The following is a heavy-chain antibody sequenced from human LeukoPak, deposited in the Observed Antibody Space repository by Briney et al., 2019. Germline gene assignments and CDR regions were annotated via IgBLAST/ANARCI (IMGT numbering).Heavy chain of an antibody. J-gene: IGHJ6*02. CDR2: ISGDGGST. V-gene: IGHV3-43*02. Sequence: PGGSLRLSCAASGFTFDDYAMHWVRQAPGKGLEWVALISGDGGSTYYADSVKGRFTISRDNSKNSLYLQMNSLRTEDTALYYCATAPVVAAYSYGMDVWGQGTTVAVSS. D-gene: IGHD2-15*01. CDR1: GFTFDDYA. CDR3: ATAPVVAAYSYGMDV.